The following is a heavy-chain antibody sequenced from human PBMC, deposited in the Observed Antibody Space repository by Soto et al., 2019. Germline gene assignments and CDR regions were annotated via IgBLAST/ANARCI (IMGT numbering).Heavy chain of an antibody. CDR3: TREGAPYYYDSSGYYSPDY. CDR2: IRSKAYGGTT. J-gene: IGHJ4*02. D-gene: IGHD3-22*01. CDR1: GFTFGDYA. Sequence: GVLRLSCTSSGFTFGDYAMSWFRQAPGKGLEWVGFIRSKAYGGTTEYAASVKGRFTISRDDSKSIAYLQMNSLKTEDTAVYYCTREGAPYYYDSSGYYSPDYWGQGT. V-gene: IGHV3-49*03.